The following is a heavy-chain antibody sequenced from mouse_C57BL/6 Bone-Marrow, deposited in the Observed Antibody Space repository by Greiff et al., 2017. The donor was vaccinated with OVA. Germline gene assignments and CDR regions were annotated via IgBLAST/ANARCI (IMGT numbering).Heavy chain of an antibody. J-gene: IGHJ4*01. CDR1: GYTFTNYW. Sequence: QVHVKQSGAELVRPGTSVKMSCKASGYTFTNYWIGWAKQRPGHGLEWIGDIYPGGGYTNYNEKFKGKATLTADKSSSTAYMQFSSLTSEDSAIYYCARWGWLPSMDYWGQGTSVTVSS. V-gene: IGHV1-63*01. CDR3: ARWGWLPSMDY. CDR2: IYPGGGYT. D-gene: IGHD2-3*01.